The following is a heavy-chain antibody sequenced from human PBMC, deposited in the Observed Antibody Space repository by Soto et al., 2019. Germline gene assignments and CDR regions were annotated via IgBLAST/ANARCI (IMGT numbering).Heavy chain of an antibody. Sequence: ASVKVSCKASGYTFTSYYMHWVRQAPGQGLGWMGIINPSGGSTSYAQKFQGRVTMTRDTSTSTVYMELSSLRSEDTAVYYCAREALNYYGSGTHNWFDPWGQGTLVTVSS. V-gene: IGHV1-46*03. CDR1: GYTFTSYY. D-gene: IGHD3-10*01. CDR3: AREALNYYGSGTHNWFDP. J-gene: IGHJ5*02. CDR2: INPSGGST.